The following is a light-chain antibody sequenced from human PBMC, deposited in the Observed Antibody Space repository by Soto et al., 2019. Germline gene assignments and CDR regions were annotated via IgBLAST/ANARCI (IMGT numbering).Light chain of an antibody. CDR1: QSISNW. CDR3: QQYNSYSRT. J-gene: IGKJ1*01. Sequence: DIQMTQSPSTLSASVGDRVTITCRASQSISNWLAWFQQKPGKAPKLLIYKASTLERGVPSRFSGSRFETEFTLTISGLQPDDFATYYCQQYNSYSRTFGQGTKVEIK. CDR2: KAS. V-gene: IGKV1-5*03.